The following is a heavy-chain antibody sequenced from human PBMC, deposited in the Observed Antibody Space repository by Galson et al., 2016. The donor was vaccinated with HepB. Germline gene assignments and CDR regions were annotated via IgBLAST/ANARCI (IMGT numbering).Heavy chain of an antibody. CDR2: ISGKTSAI. D-gene: IGHD1-7*01. Sequence: SLRLSCAVSGFTLSSYGMNWVRQAPGKGLEWVSYISGKTSAIYYADSVRGRFTISRDNAKNSLYLQMNSLRAEDTAVYYCATSNWNWRVDYWGQGTLVTVSS. CDR1: GFTLSSYG. CDR3: ATSNWNWRVDY. V-gene: IGHV3-48*01. J-gene: IGHJ4*02.